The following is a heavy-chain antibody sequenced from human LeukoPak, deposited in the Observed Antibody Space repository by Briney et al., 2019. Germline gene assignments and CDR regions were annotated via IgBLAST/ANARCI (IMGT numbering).Heavy chain of an antibody. Sequence: PGGSLRLSCAASGFTFSSYSMNWVRQAPGKGLEWVSLIYSGGSSFYADSVKGRFAISRDSSKNILLLQMNSLRAEDTAVYYCARVGIQLGFGASKVTNDAFDTWGQGTMVTVSS. CDR1: GFTFSSYS. V-gene: IGHV3-66*01. J-gene: IGHJ3*02. D-gene: IGHD5-18*01. CDR2: IYSGGSS. CDR3: ARVGIQLGFGASKVTNDAFDT.